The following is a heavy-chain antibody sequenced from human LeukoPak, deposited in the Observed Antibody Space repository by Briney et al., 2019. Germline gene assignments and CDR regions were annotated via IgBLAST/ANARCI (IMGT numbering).Heavy chain of an antibody. CDR3: AKTGGNLPFDY. CDR2: INSDGSST. D-gene: IGHD2-15*01. J-gene: IGHJ4*02. V-gene: IGHV3-74*01. CDR1: GFTFSSYW. Sequence: GGSLRLSCAASGFTFSSYWMHWVRQAPGKGLVWVSRINSDGSSTSYADSVKGRFTISRDNAKNTLYLQMNSLRAEDTAVYYCAKTGGNLPFDYWGQGTLVTVSS.